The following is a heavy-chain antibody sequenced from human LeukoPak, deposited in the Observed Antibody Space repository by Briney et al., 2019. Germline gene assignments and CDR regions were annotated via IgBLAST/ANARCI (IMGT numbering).Heavy chain of an antibody. CDR3: ARTADGGISGFYFDY. D-gene: IGHD1-14*01. J-gene: IGHJ4*02. V-gene: IGHV3-48*03. Sequence: GGSLRLSCAASGFTFSSYEMNWVRQAPGKGLEWVSYISSSGSTIYYADSVKGRFTISRDNAKNSLYLQMNSLRAEDTAVYYCARTADGGISGFYFDYWGQGTLVTVSS. CDR1: GFTFSSYE. CDR2: ISSSGSTI.